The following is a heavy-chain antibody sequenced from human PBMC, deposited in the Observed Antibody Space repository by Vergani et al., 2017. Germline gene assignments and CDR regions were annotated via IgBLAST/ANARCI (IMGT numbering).Heavy chain of an antibody. V-gene: IGHV4-61*01. J-gene: IGHJ6*02. CDR3: AREYSSSSVYYYYGMDV. D-gene: IGHD6-6*01. CDR2: IHYSGST. Sequence: QVQLQESGPGLVKPSETLSLTCTVSGGSVSSGSYYWSWIRQPPGKGLEWIGYIHYSGSTNYNPSLKSRVTLGVDTSKNQFSLNLCSVTAADTAVYYCAREYSSSSVYYYYGMDVWGQGTTVTVSS. CDR1: GGSVSSGSYY.